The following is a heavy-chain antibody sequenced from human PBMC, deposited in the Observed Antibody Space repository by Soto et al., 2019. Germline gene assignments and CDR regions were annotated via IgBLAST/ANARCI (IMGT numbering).Heavy chain of an antibody. Sequence: QVQLQQWGAGLLKPSETLSLTCAVYGGSFSGYYWSWIRQPPGKGLEWIGEINHSGSTNYNPSLKSRVTISVDTSKNQFSLKLSSVTAADTAVYYCARDRSSWHRWAYGMDVWGQGTTVTVSS. D-gene: IGHD6-13*01. V-gene: IGHV4-34*01. CDR1: GGSFSGYY. CDR2: INHSGST. CDR3: ARDRSSWHRWAYGMDV. J-gene: IGHJ6*02.